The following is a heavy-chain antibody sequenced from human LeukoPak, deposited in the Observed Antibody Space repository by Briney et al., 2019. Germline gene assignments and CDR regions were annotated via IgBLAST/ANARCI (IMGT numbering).Heavy chain of an antibody. J-gene: IGHJ6*03. D-gene: IGHD3-10*01. Sequence: SLKVSCKAPGGTFSSYAISWVRQAPGQGLEWMGGIIPIFGTANYAQKFQGRVTITTDESTSTAYMELSSLRSEDTAVYYCARGSYGSGSYGFYYYYYYMDVWGKGTTVTVSS. CDR1: GGTFSSYA. V-gene: IGHV1-69*05. CDR3: ARGSYGSGSYGFYYYYYYMDV. CDR2: IIPIFGTA.